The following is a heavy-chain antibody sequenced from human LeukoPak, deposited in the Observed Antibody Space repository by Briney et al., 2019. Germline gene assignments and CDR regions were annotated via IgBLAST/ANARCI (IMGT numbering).Heavy chain of an antibody. V-gene: IGHV4-39*01. CDR2: ICYSGST. CDR3: ARQVVAVAGTGYFDY. Sequence: SETLSLTCTVSGGSIRSSSYYWGWIRQPPGKGLEWIGSICYSGSTYYNASLKSRGTISVDTSKNQFSLKLNSVTAADTAVYFCARQVVAVAGTGYFDYWGQGTLVTVSS. J-gene: IGHJ4*02. CDR1: GGSIRSSSYY. D-gene: IGHD6-19*01.